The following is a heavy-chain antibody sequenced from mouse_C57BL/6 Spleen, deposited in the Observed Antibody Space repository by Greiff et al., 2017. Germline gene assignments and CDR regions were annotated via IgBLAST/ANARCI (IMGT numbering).Heavy chain of an antibody. J-gene: IGHJ3*01. CDR3: ARPEDGYYFAY. D-gene: IGHD2-3*01. CDR1: GFTFSDYG. Sequence: EVQLVESGGGLVKPGGSLKLSCAASGFTFSDYGMHWVRQAPEKGLEWVAYISSGSSTIYYADTVKGRFTISRDNAKNTLFLQMTSLRSEDTAMYYCARPEDGYYFAYWGQGTLVTVSA. CDR2: ISSGSSTI. V-gene: IGHV5-17*01.